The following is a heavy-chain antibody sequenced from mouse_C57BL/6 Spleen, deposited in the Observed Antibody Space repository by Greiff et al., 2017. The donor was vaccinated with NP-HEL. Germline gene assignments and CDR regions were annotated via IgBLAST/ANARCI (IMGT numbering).Heavy chain of an antibody. J-gene: IGHJ4*01. D-gene: IGHD5-1*01. CDR1: GFTFSSYA. CDR2: ISSGGDYI. CDR3: TRDLPPYAMDY. Sequence: EVMLVESGEGLVKPGGSLKLSCAASGFTFSSYAMSWVRQTPEKRLEWVAYISSGGDYIYYADTVKGRFTISRDNARNTLYLQMSSLKSEDTAMYYCTRDLPPYAMDYWGQGTSVTVSS. V-gene: IGHV5-9-1*02.